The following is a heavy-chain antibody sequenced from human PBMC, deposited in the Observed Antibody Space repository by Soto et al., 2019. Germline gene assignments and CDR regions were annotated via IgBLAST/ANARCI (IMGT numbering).Heavy chain of an antibody. Sequence: GGSLRLSCEGSGFTFNDYYMTWIRQAPGKGLEWVAYINTLSTAIYYADSVKGRFTISRDNAKNSLYLQMNGLRAEDAATYYCARRLQWQLRPLDSWGRGTLVTVSS. CDR3: ARRLQWQLRPLDS. CDR1: GFTFNDYY. J-gene: IGHJ4*02. D-gene: IGHD6-19*01. CDR2: INTLSTAI. V-gene: IGHV3-11*01.